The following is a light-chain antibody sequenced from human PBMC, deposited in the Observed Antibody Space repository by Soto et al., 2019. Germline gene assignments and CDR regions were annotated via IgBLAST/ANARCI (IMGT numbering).Light chain of an antibody. CDR3: QQNSRLPNT. CDR2: GMT. V-gene: IGKV3-20*01. CDR1: QSVTNRY. Sequence: EIVLTQSPRTLSLSPGDRATLSSRPSQSVTNRYFARYQHRPAQALSLLIYGMTNRATGIPDRCSGSGSATDFTLTISRLEDEDFVFYYQQQNSRLPNTFGPGTKLEVK. J-gene: IGKJ2*01.